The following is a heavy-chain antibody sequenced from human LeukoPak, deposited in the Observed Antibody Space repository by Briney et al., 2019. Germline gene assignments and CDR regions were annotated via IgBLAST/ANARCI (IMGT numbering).Heavy chain of an antibody. CDR3: AKERELATRYYFDY. D-gene: IGHD5-12*01. J-gene: IGHJ4*02. CDR2: ISYDGSNE. V-gene: IGHV3-30*18. Sequence: GGSLRLSCAASGFNFNSHGMHWVRQAPGKGLEWVASISYDGSNEYYGDSVKGRFSVSRDNSKNTLYLHMNSLRAEDTAVYYCAKERELATRYYFDYWGQGTLVTVSS. CDR1: GFNFNSHG.